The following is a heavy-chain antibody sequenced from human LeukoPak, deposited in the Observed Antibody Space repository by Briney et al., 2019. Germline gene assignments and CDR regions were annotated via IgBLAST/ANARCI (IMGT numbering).Heavy chain of an antibody. J-gene: IGHJ3*02. CDR1: GYTFTNYG. Sequence: ASVKVSCKASGYTFTNYGISWVRQAPGQGLEWMGWISAYNGNTNYAQKLQGRVTMTTDTSTSTAYMELRSLRSDDTAVYYCAREGFSDDSSGYYEGDGAFDIWGQGTMVTVSS. V-gene: IGHV1-18*01. D-gene: IGHD3-22*01. CDR2: ISAYNGNT. CDR3: AREGFSDDSSGYYEGDGAFDI.